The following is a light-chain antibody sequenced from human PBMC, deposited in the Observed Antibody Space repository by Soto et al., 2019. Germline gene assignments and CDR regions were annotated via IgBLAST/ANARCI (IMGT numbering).Light chain of an antibody. Sequence: EIVMTQCPATLSVSPGERATLSCRASQSVRSNLAWYQQRPGQAPRLLIYGTSTRATGIPARFSGSGSGTEFTLSISSLQSEDFAVYYCQQYNNWPAITFGQGTRLEIK. CDR2: GTS. V-gene: IGKV3D-15*01. CDR3: QQYNNWPAIT. J-gene: IGKJ5*01. CDR1: QSVRSN.